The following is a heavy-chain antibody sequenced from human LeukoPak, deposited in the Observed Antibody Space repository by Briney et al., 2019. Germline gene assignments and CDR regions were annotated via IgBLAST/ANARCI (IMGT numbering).Heavy chain of an antibody. CDR1: GGSFRGYY. D-gene: IGHD2-21*02. J-gene: IGHJ4*02. Sequence: SETLSLTCAVYGGSFRGYYWSWIRQPPGKGLEWIGEINHSGSTNYNPSLKSRVTMSVDTSKNHFSLSLRSVTAADTAVYYCSRHWYCGGDCYDEFWGQGTLVTVSS. CDR2: INHSGST. V-gene: IGHV4-34*01. CDR3: SRHWYCGGDCYDEF.